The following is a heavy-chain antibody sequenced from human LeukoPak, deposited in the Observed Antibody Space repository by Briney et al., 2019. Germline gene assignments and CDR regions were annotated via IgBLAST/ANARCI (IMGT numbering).Heavy chain of an antibody. CDR3: ARDPAVAGNWFDP. D-gene: IGHD6-19*01. CDR1: GFTFSSYA. CDR2: ISYDGSNK. Sequence: GRSLRLSCAASGFTFSSYAMHWVRQAPGKGLEWVAVISYDGSNKYYADSVKGRFTISRDNSKNTLYLQMNSLRAEDTAVYYCARDPAVAGNWFDPWGQGTLVTVSS. J-gene: IGHJ5*02. V-gene: IGHV3-30*04.